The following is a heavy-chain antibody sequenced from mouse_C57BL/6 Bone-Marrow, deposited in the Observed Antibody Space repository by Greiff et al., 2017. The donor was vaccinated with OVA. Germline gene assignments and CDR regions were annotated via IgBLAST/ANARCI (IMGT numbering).Heavy chain of an antibody. CDR1: GYSFTDYN. J-gene: IGHJ1*03. Sequence: LQESGPELVKPGASVKISCKASGYSFTDYNMNWVKQSNGKSLEWIGVINPNYGTTSYNQKFKGKATLTVDQSSSTAYMQLNSLTSEDSAVYYCAKKGYYGYVYWYFDVWGTGTTVTVSS. CDR3: AKKGYYGYVYWYFDV. D-gene: IGHD2-2*01. CDR2: INPNYGTT. V-gene: IGHV1-39*01.